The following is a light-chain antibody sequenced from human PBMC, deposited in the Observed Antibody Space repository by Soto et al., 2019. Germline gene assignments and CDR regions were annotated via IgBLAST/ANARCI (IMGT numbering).Light chain of an antibody. J-gene: IGLJ2*01. V-gene: IGLV1-44*01. CDR3: AAWDGSLNVPV. CDR1: NSNIGRNT. Sequence: QSVLTQPPSASGTPGQRVTISCSGSNSNIGRNTVNWYQQLPGAAPNLLIYSNNERPSGVPDRFSGSKSGTSASLAISGLPCEDEADYYCAAWDGSLNVPVFGGGTKLTVL. CDR2: SNN.